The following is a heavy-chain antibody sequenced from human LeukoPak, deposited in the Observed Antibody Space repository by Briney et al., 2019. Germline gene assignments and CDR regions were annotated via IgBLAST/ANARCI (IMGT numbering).Heavy chain of an antibody. V-gene: IGHV3-23*01. CDR2: ISGGGETT. CDR1: GFTFSSCA. Sequence: GGSLRLSCAASGFTFSSCAMSWVRQAPGKGLQWVSAISGGGETTYYADSVKGRFIISRDNSKNTVYLQVSSLRAEDTAVYYCARDVGGSLDYWGQGTLVTVSS. D-gene: IGHD1-26*01. CDR3: ARDVGGSLDY. J-gene: IGHJ4*02.